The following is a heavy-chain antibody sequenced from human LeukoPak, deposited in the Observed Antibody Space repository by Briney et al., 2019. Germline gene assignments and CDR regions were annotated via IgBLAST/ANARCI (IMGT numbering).Heavy chain of an antibody. CDR3: ARRGNWNDVSWFDP. CDR2: IYYSGST. Sequence: SETLSLTCTVSGGSISSYYWSWIRQPPGKGLEWIGYIYYSGSTNYNPSLKSRVTISVDTSKNQFSPKLSSVTAADTAVYYCARRGNWNDVSWFDPWGQGTLVTVSS. V-gene: IGHV4-59*08. J-gene: IGHJ5*02. CDR1: GGSISSYY. D-gene: IGHD1-1*01.